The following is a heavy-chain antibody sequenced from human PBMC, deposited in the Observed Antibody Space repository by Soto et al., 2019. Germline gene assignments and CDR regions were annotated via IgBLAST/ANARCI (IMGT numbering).Heavy chain of an antibody. D-gene: IGHD6-19*01. V-gene: IGHV4-39*01. CDR2: IYYSGST. Sequence: SETLSLTCTVSGGSISSSSYYWGWIRQPPGKGLEWIGSIYYSGSTYYNPSLKSRVTISVDTSKNQFSLKLSSVTAADTAVYYCVTDSSGWSSSFYYYYMDVWGKGTTVTVSS. J-gene: IGHJ6*03. CDR3: VTDSSGWSSSFYYYYMDV. CDR1: GGSISSSSYY.